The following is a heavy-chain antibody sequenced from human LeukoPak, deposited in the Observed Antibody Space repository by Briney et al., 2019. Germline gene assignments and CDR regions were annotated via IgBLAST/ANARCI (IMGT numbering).Heavy chain of an antibody. CDR2: ISSNGGST. CDR3: VKGPCSGGSCYLDY. V-gene: IGHV3-64D*09. D-gene: IGHD2-15*01. Sequence: GGSLRLSCSASGFTFSTYAIHWVRQAPGKGLEYVSAISSNGGSTYHADSVKGRFTISRDNSKNTLYLQMSSLRAEDTAVYYCVKGPCSGGSCYLDYWGQGTLVTVSS. J-gene: IGHJ4*02. CDR1: GFTFSTYA.